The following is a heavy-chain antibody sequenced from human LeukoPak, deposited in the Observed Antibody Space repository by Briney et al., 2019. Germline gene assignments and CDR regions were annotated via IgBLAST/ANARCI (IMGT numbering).Heavy chain of an antibody. CDR1: GGSISSSSYY. V-gene: IGHV4-39*01. Sequence: SETLSLTCTVSGGSISSSSYYWGWIRQPPGKRLEWIGSIYYSGSTYYNPSLKSRVTISVDTSKNQFSLKLSSVTAADTAVYYCARSRGYCSSTSCYFDPWGQGTLVTVSS. J-gene: IGHJ5*02. CDR3: ARSRGYCSSTSCYFDP. CDR2: IYYSGST. D-gene: IGHD2-2*01.